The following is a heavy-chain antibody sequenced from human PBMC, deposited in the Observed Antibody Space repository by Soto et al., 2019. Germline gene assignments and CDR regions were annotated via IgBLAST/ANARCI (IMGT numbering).Heavy chain of an antibody. CDR1: SGSISSYY. CDR2: IYYSGST. CDR3: ARDRSTADTDYYYGMDV. D-gene: IGHD4-17*01. J-gene: IGHJ6*02. Sequence: PSETLSLTCTVSSGSISSYYWSWIRQPPGKGLEWIGYIYYSGSTNYNPSLKSRVTISVGTSKNQFSLKLSSVTAADTAVYYCARDRSTADTDYYYGMDVWGQGTTVTVSS. V-gene: IGHV4-59*01.